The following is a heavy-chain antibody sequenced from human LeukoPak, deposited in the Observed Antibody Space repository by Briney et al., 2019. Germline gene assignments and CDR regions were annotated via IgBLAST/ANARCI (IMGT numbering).Heavy chain of an antibody. CDR2: ITGSGGST. J-gene: IGHJ4*02. D-gene: IGHD3-10*01. CDR1: GFTFSSYA. V-gene: IGHV3-23*01. CDR3: ARGSSRYFDY. Sequence: GGSLRLSCAASGFTFSSYAMSWVRQAPGKGLEWVSTITGSGGSTYYADSVKGRFTISRDNSKNTLYLQMNSLRAEDTAVYYCARGSSRYFDYWGQGTLVTVSS.